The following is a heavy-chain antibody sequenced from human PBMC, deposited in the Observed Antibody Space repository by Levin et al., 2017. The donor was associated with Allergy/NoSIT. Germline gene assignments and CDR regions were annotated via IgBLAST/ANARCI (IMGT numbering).Heavy chain of an antibody. D-gene: IGHD3/OR15-3a*01. CDR2: INPNSGDT. CDR3: ARSDYGVLTGSLNWYFDL. J-gene: IGHJ2*01. CDR1: GYTFSGYY. Sequence: PGGSLRLSCKASGYTFSGYYMHWVRQAPGQGLEWMGWINPNSGDTNYDQKFQGRVTMTRDTSISTAYMDLSRLRSDDTAVYYCARSDYGVLTGSLNWYFDLWGRGTLVTVSS. V-gene: IGHV1-2*02.